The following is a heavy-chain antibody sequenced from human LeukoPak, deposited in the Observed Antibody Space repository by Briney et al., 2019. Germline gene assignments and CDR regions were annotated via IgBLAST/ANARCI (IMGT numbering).Heavy chain of an antibody. CDR3: ARDYYGSGKTRWFDL. CDR2: INSDGSST. D-gene: IGHD3-10*01. V-gene: IGHV3-74*01. CDR1: GFTFSSHW. J-gene: IGHJ5*02. Sequence: PGGSLRLSCAASGFTFSSHWMHWVRQAPGKGLVWVSRINSDGSSTIYADSVKGRFTISRDNAENTLYLQMNSLRAEDTAVYYCARDYYGSGKTRWFDLWGQGSLVTVSS.